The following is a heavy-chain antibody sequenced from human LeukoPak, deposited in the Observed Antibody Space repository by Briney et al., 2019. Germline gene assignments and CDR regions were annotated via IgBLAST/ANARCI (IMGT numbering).Heavy chain of an antibody. Sequence: PSETLSLTCTVSGGSINSYYWSGIRQPPGKGLEWIGYISYSGSTNYNPSLKSRVTISVDTSKNQFSLILTSVTAADTAVYYCARVEVPVVTYVPIYFDYCGQGTLVTVSS. CDR2: ISYSGST. D-gene: IGHD2-21*02. CDR3: ARVEVPVVTYVPIYFDY. CDR1: GGSINSYY. V-gene: IGHV4-59*01. J-gene: IGHJ4*02.